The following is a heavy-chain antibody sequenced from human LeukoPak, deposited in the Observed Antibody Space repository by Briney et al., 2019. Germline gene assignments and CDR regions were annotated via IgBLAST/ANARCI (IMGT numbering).Heavy chain of an antibody. D-gene: IGHD6-19*01. CDR2: IIPSGVST. CDR1: GYTFTDYY. J-gene: IGHJ6*04. V-gene: IGHV1-46*01. Sequence: GASVKISCTASGYTFTDYYVHCVRQAPGQGLEWRGIIIPSGVSTSYAQKFKGRVTMTRDTSTTTVYMELSRLSSGDTAVYYCARERLAVAGTGDDYYGMDVWGKGTPVTVSS. CDR3: ARERLAVAGTGDDYYGMDV.